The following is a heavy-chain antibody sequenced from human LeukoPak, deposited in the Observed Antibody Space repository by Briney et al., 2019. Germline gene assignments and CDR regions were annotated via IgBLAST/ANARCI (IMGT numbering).Heavy chain of an antibody. V-gene: IGHV4-4*07. Sequence: SETLSLTCTVSGGSVSGYSWNWIRQPAGKGLEWIGRIYTSGITNYNPSLKSRVTMSVDTSNTQFSLKLTSVTAADTAVYYCARANSGQFYYFDYWGQGTLVTVSS. CDR3: ARANSGQFYYFDY. CDR1: GGSVSGYS. J-gene: IGHJ4*02. D-gene: IGHD6-19*01. CDR2: IYTSGIT.